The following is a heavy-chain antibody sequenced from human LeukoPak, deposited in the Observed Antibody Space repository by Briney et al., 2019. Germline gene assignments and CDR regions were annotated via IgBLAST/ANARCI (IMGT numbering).Heavy chain of an antibody. Sequence: GRSLRLSCAASGFTFSSYVMHWVRQAPGKGLEWVAIISYDGSNEYYADSVKGRFTISRDNSKNTLYLQMNSLRAADTAMYYCARNPGITARRGNYYYMDTWGKGTTVTVSS. CDR2: ISYDGSNE. CDR1: GFTFSSYV. V-gene: IGHV3-30*04. CDR3: ARNPGITARRGNYYYMDT. J-gene: IGHJ6*03. D-gene: IGHD6-6*01.